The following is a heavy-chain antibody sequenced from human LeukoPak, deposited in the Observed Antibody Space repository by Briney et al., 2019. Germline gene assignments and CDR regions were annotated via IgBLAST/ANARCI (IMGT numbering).Heavy chain of an antibody. CDR1: GYTFTCYY. CDR3: ARPYYYDSSGYYYNY. D-gene: IGHD3-22*01. J-gene: IGHJ4*02. V-gene: IGHV1-2*02. Sequence: GASVKVSCKASGYTFTCYYMHWVRQAPGQGLEWMGWINPNSGGTNYAQKFQGRVTMTRDTSISTAYMELSRLRSDDTAVYYCARPYYYDSSGYYYNYWGQGTLVTVSS. CDR2: INPNSGGT.